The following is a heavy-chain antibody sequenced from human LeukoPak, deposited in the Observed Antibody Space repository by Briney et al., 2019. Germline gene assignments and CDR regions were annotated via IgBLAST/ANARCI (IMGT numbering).Heavy chain of an antibody. CDR1: GFTFSTYG. V-gene: IGHV3-30*03. Sequence: PGGSLRLSCAASGFTFSTYGMHWVRQAPGKGLEWVAVISYDGSDKYYADSVKGRLTISRDNSKNTMDLKMNSLRAEDTAVYYCATDKMAMVNWGQGTLVTVSS. CDR2: ISYDGSDK. D-gene: IGHD5-18*01. CDR3: ATDKMAMVN. J-gene: IGHJ1*01.